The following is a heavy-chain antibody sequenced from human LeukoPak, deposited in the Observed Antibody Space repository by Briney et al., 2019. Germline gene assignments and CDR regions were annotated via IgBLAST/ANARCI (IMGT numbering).Heavy chain of an antibody. J-gene: IGHJ4*02. D-gene: IGHD3-10*01. CDR1: VYTFTGYY. V-gene: IGHV1-2*02. CDR2: INPNSGGT. Sequence: ASVKVSCKASVYTFTGYYMHWVRQAPGQGLEWMGWINPNSGGTNYAQKFQGRVTMTRDTSISTAYMELSRLRSDDTAVYYCAREAITMVRGVTMYYFDYWGQGTLVTVSS. CDR3: AREAITMVRGVTMYYFDY.